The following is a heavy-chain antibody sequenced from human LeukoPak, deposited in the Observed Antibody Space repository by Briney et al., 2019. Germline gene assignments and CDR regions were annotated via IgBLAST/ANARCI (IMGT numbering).Heavy chain of an antibody. Sequence: GGSLRLSCAASGFTFSSYSMNWVRQAPGKGLEWVSYISSSSSTIYYADSVEGRFTISRDNAKNSLYLQMNSLRAEDTAVYYCARRELTYYYDRRGFDYWGQGTLVTVSS. CDR2: ISSSSSTI. J-gene: IGHJ4*02. CDR3: ARRELTYYYDRRGFDY. V-gene: IGHV3-48*01. D-gene: IGHD3-22*01. CDR1: GFTFSSYS.